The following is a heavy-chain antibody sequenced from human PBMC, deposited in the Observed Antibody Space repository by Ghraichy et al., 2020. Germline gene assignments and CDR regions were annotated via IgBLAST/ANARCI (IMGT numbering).Heavy chain of an antibody. CDR3: ARDIFYSGSCLDY. CDR1: GLTFSSYG. J-gene: IGHJ4*02. V-gene: IGHV3-33*01. CDR2: MWYDGSNK. D-gene: IGHD3-10*01. Sequence: GGSLRLSCAASGLTFSSYGMHRVRMAPGKGLEWVAVMWYDGSNKFYADSVKGRFTISRDNSKNTLYLQMNSLRAEDTAVYYCARDIFYSGSCLDYWGQGTLVTVSS.